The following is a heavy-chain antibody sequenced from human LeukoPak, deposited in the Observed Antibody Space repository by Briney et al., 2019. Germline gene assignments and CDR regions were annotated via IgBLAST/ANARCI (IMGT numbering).Heavy chain of an antibody. Sequence: ASVKVSCKASGYTFTSYAMNWVRQAPGQGLEWMGWISAYNGNTNYAQKLQGRVTMTTDTSTSTAYMELRSLRSDDTAVYYCARALVTIPFDPWGQGTLVTVSS. CDR1: GYTFTSYA. V-gene: IGHV1-18*01. CDR2: ISAYNGNT. CDR3: ARALVTIPFDP. J-gene: IGHJ5*02. D-gene: IGHD2-21*02.